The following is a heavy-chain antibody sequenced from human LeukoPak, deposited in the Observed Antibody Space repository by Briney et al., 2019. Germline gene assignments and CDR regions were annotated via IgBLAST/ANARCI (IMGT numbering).Heavy chain of an antibody. CDR2: IYYSGST. Sequence: GSLRLSCAASGFTFSSYAMSWVRQAPGKGLEWIGYIYYSGSTNYNPSLKSRVTISVDTSKNQFSLKLSSVTAADTAVYYCARTKFGGYDRFDYWGQGTLVTVSS. CDR1: GFTFSSYA. J-gene: IGHJ4*02. CDR3: ARTKFGGYDRFDY. D-gene: IGHD5-12*01. V-gene: IGHV4-59*01.